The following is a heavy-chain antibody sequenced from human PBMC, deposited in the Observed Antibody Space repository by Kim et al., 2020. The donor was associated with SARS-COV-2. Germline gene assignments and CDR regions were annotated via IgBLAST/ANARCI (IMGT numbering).Heavy chain of an antibody. CDR3: ARGAYYYYYYMDV. Sequence: YNPALQSRVTISVDTSKNQFSLKLSSVTAADTAVYYCARGAYYYYYYMDVWGKGTTVTVSS. V-gene: IGHV4-59*09. J-gene: IGHJ6*03.